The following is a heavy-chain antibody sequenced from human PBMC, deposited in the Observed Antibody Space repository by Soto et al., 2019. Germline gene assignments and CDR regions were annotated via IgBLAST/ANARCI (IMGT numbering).Heavy chain of an antibody. CDR2: MFLGGSDT. D-gene: IGHD2-21*02. J-gene: IGHJ4*02. Sequence: PGESLKISCQGSGDTFSSYWIGWVRQMPGKGLEWMGIMFLGGSDTRYSPSFQGRVNISADKSIRTAYLQWNSLEASDTAMYYCARIRKNCGGHCYAIEYWGPGTLVTVSS. CDR1: GDTFSSYW. CDR3: ARIRKNCGGHCYAIEY. V-gene: IGHV5-51*01.